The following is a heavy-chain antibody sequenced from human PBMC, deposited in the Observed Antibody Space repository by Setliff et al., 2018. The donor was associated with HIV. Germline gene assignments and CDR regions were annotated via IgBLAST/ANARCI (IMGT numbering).Heavy chain of an antibody. CDR3: ASNYCSAGSCYHDY. J-gene: IGHJ4*02. V-gene: IGHV4-59*12. CDR1: GGSIGNFY. Sequence: SETLSLTCSVSGGSIGNFYWSWIRQPPGKGLEWIGYIFYSGSTIYNPSLKSRVTISSDTSKNQFSLKLRSVTAADTAVYYCASNYCSAGSCYHDYWGQGTLVTVSS. CDR2: IFYSGST. D-gene: IGHD2-15*01.